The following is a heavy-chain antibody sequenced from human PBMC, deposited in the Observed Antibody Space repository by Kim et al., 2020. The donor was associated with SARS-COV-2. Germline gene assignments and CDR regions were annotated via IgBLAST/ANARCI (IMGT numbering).Heavy chain of an antibody. CDR1: GFTFSSYW. CDR2: IKQDGSEK. CDR3: ARDYSTYYDFWSGYYTGGGVCGMDV. V-gene: IGHV3-7*03. Sequence: GGSLRLSCAASGFTFSSYWMSWVRQAPGKGLEWVANIKQDGSEKYYVDSVKGRFTISRDNAKNSLYLQMNSLRAEDTAVYYCARDYSTYYDFWSGYYTGGGVCGMDVWGQGTTVTVSS. J-gene: IGHJ6*02. D-gene: IGHD3-3*01.